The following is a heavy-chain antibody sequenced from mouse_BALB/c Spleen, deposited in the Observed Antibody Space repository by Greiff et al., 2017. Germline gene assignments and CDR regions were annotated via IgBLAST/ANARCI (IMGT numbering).Heavy chain of an antibody. J-gene: IGHJ3*01. CDR2: ISSGSSTI. V-gene: IGHV5-17*02. CDR1: GFTFSSFG. Sequence: EVQLVESGGGLVQPGGSRKLSCAASGFTFSSFGMHWVRQAPEKGLEWVAYISSGSSTIYYADTVKGRFTISRDNPKNTLFLQMTSLRSEDTAMYYCARGDYYGYWFAYWGQGTLVTVSA. CDR3: ARGDYYGYWFAY. D-gene: IGHD1-2*01.